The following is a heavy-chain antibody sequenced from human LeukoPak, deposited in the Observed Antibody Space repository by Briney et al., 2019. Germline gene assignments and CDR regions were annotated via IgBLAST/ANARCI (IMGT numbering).Heavy chain of an antibody. D-gene: IGHD3-10*01. Sequence: SETLSLTCAVYGGSFSGYYWSWIRQPPGKGLEWIGEINHSGSTNYNPSLKSRVTISVDTSKNQFSLKLSSVTAADTAMYYCAKTSITNDAFDIWGQGTMVTVSS. CDR2: INHSGST. CDR3: AKTSITNDAFDI. J-gene: IGHJ3*02. CDR1: GGSFSGYY. V-gene: IGHV4-34*01.